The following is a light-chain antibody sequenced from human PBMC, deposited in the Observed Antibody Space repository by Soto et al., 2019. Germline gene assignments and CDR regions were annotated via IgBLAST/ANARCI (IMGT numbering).Light chain of an antibody. CDR3: SAWHNRLNAYV. CDR2: TAG. Sequence: QSVLTQPLSVSASPGQRVTISCSGGSSNIGSNTVAWSQHRPGTAPPRLIFTAGQRPSGVPGRFSGAKAGTSASLDISGLQPEGDDDYCGSAWHNRLNAYVLGPGTKHTLL. V-gene: IGLV1-44*01. CDR1: SSNIGSNT. J-gene: IGLJ1*01.